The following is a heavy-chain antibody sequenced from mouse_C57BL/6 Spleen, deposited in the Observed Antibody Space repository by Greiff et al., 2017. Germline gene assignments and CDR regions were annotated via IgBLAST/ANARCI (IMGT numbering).Heavy chain of an antibody. V-gene: IGHV5-6*01. CDR2: ISSGGSYT. D-gene: IGHD2-1*01. CDR3: ARQGGNYDY. CDR1: GFTFSSYG. Sequence: EVKVVESGGDLVKPGGSLKLSCAASGFTFSSYGMSWVRQTPDKRLEWVATISSGGSYTYYPDSVKGRFTISRDNAKNILYLQMSSLKSEDTAMYYCARQGGNYDYWGQGTTLTVSS. J-gene: IGHJ2*01.